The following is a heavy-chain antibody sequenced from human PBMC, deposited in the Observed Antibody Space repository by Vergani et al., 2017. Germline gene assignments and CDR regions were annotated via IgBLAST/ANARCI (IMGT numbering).Heavy chain of an antibody. D-gene: IGHD4-23*01. CDR2: INHSRST. V-gene: IGHV4-34*01. J-gene: IGHJ2*01. CDR3: ARGGGYGGKRYFDL. Sequence: QVQLQQWGAGLLKPSETLSPTCAVYGGSFSGYYWSWIRQPPGKGLEWFGEINHSRSTNHNPSLKSRVTISVDTSKNQFSLKLSSVTAADTAVYYCARGGGYGGKRYFDLWGGGTLVTVSS. CDR1: GGSFSGYY.